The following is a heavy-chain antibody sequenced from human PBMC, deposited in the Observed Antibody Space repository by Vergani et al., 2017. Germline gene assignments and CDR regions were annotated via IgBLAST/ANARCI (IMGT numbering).Heavy chain of an antibody. CDR3: ARDGCSGDCFWGSIDY. Sequence: QVQLEQSGAEVKKPGSSVTVSCKTSGYTFTGYYMHWVRQAPGQGLEWMGWINPRSGGTNYAQKFQGRVTMTRDTSISTDYMELSGLRSDDTAVYYCARDGCSGDCFWGSIDYWGQGTLVTVSS. J-gene: IGHJ4*02. CDR1: GYTFTGYY. V-gene: IGHV1-2*02. CDR2: INPRSGGT. D-gene: IGHD2-21*02.